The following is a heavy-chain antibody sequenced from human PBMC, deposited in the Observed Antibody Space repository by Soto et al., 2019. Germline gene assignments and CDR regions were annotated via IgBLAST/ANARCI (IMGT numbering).Heavy chain of an antibody. CDR1: GFTFRNYG. Sequence: PGGSLRLSCAASGFTFRNYGMHWVRQTPGKGLEWVALMSYDGINKYYAASVRGRFTISRDNSKNTLYLQMNSLRTEDTAMYYCAKGAEGGAYYGTDVWGQGTTVTVSS. CDR3: AKGAEGGAYYGTDV. V-gene: IGHV3-30*18. J-gene: IGHJ6*02. CDR2: MSYDGINK. D-gene: IGHD3-16*01.